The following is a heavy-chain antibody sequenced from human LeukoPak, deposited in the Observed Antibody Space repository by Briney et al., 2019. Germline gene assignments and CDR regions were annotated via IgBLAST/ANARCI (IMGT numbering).Heavy chain of an antibody. V-gene: IGHV4-61*08. CDR2: IYDSGTT. Sequence: PSQTLSLTCTVSGGSISSGDYYWSWIRQPPGKGLEWIGHIYDSGTTNYNPSLKSRVTMSVDSSKNQFSLKLTSVTAADTAVYYCAREKSPERKTWLQLGAFDVWGQGTVVTVSS. CDR1: GGSISSGDYY. CDR3: AREKSPERKTWLQLGAFDV. D-gene: IGHD5-24*01. J-gene: IGHJ3*01.